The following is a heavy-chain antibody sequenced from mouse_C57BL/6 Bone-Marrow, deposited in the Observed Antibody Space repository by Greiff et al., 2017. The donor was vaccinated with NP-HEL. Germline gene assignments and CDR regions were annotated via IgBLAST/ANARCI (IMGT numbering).Heavy chain of an antibody. D-gene: IGHD1-1*01. CDR1: GYTFTNYW. CDR3: ARGLYYDGRYWYCDV. V-gene: IGHV1-63*01. CDR2: IYPGGGYT. J-gene: IGHJ1*03. Sequence: VQLQQSGAELVRPGTSVKMSCKASGYTFTNYWIGWAKQRPGHGLEWIGDIYPGGGYTNYNEKFKGKATLTADKSSSTAYMQFSSLTSEDSAIYYCARGLYYDGRYWYCDVWGTGTTVTVSS.